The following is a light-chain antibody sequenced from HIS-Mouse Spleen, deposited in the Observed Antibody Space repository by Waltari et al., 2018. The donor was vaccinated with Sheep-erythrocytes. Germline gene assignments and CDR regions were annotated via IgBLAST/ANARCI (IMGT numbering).Light chain of an antibody. CDR2: GAS. J-gene: IGKJ2*01. CDR3: QQYNNWPPGT. CDR1: QSVSSSY. V-gene: IGKV3-20*01. Sequence: EIVLTHSPGTLSLSPGERATLSCRASQSVSSSYLAWYQQKPGQAPRLLIYGASSRATGIPERFSGSGSGTDFALTSSRLEPEDVEVYYGQQYNNWPPGTFGQGTKLEIK.